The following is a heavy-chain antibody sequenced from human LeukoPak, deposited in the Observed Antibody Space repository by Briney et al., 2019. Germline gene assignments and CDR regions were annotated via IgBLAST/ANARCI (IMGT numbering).Heavy chain of an antibody. V-gene: IGHV1-18*01. CDR3: ARAALYYGSSGLLGH. CDR2: ISADTVNT. D-gene: IGHD3-22*01. Sequence: ASVKVSCKASGYTFTHYGITWVRQAPGQGLEWLGWISADTVNTKYTEMLQGRVTMTRDTSTSTAYMELKSLRSDDTAVYYCARAALYYGSSGLLGHWGQGTLVTVSS. J-gene: IGHJ4*02. CDR1: GYTFTHYG.